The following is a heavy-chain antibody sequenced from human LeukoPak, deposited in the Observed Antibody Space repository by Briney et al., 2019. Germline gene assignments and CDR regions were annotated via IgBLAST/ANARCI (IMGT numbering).Heavy chain of an antibody. J-gene: IGHJ5*02. V-gene: IGHV3-30-3*01. CDR3: ARDLDSSSWYILWFDP. CDR1: GFIFSNYA. CDR2: ISYDGSNK. D-gene: IGHD6-13*01. Sequence: PGGSLRLSCAASGFIFSNYAMHWVRQAPGKGLEWVAVISYDGSNKCYADSVKGRFTISRDNSKNTLFLQMNSLRTEDTAVYYCARDLDSSSWYILWFDPRGQGTLVTVSS.